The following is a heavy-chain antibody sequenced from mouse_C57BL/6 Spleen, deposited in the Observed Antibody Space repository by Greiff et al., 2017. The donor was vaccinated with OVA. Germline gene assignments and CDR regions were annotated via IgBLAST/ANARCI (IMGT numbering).Heavy chain of an antibody. Sequence: VQLQQSGPELVKPGASVKISCKASGYAFSSSWMNWVKQRPGKGLEWIGRIYPGDGDTNYNGKFKGKATLTADKSSSTAYMQLSSLTSEDAAVYCCARGEGSGNVFAYWGQGTLVTVSA. CDR3: ARGEGSGNVFAY. CDR1: GYAFSSSW. CDR2: IYPGDGDT. V-gene: IGHV1-82*01. D-gene: IGHD3-2*02. J-gene: IGHJ3*01.